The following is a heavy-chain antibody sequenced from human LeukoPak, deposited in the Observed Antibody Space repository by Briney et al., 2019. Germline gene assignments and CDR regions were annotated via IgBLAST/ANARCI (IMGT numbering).Heavy chain of an antibody. Sequence: ETLSLTCAVYGGSFSGYYWSWIRQPPGKGLEWIGEINHSGSTNYNPSLKSRVTISVDTSKNQFPLKLSSVTAADTAVYYCARGPRWIQLWLSIIGFDPWGQGTLVTVSS. CDR2: INHSGST. J-gene: IGHJ5*02. CDR3: ARGPRWIQLWLSIIGFDP. D-gene: IGHD5-18*01. V-gene: IGHV4-34*01. CDR1: GGSFSGYY.